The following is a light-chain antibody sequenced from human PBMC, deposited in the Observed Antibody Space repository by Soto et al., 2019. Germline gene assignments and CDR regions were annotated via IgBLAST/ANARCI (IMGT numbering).Light chain of an antibody. J-gene: IGKJ1*01. V-gene: IGKV1-5*01. CDR2: DAS. CDR1: QSISNW. CDR3: QQYDTYPWT. Sequence: DIQMTHSPSTLSASVGDRVTISCRASQSISNWLAWYQQKPGKAPKFLIYDASTLESGVPSRFSGSASGTEFTLTITSLQPDDFATYYCQQYDTYPWTFGQGTKVDIK.